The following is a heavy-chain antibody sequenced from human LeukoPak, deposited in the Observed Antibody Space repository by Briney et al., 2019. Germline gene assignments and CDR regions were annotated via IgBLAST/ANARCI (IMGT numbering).Heavy chain of an antibody. Sequence: PSGTLSLTCTVSGGSISSYYWSWIRQPPGKGLEWIGYIYYSGSTNYNPSLKSRVTISVDTSKNQFSLKLSSVPAADTAVYYCARARGSSWYNWFDPWGQGTLVTVSS. CDR1: GGSISSYY. CDR3: ARARGSSWYNWFDP. J-gene: IGHJ5*02. CDR2: IYYSGST. D-gene: IGHD6-13*01. V-gene: IGHV4-59*01.